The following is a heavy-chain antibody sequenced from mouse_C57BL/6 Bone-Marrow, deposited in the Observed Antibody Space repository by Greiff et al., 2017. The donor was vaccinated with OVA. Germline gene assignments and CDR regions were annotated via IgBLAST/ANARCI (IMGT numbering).Heavy chain of an antibody. CDR3: APDSSGRGFAY. Sequence: VQLQQPGAELVKPGASVKLSCKASGYTFTSYWMHWVKQRPGQCLEWIGMIHPNSGSTNYNEKFKSKATLTVDKSSSTAYMQLSSLTSEDSAVYYCAPDSSGRGFAYWGQGTLVTVSA. CDR2: IHPNSGST. V-gene: IGHV1-64*01. D-gene: IGHD3-2*02. J-gene: IGHJ3*01. CDR1: GYTFTSYW.